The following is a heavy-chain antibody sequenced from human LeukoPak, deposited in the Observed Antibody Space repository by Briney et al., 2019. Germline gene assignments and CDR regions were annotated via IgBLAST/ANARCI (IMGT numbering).Heavy chain of an antibody. J-gene: IGHJ4*02. Sequence: ASVKVSCKPSGSPVSASGVTWIRQAPGQGLEWMGWIDPNDGDTTYAQTFQGRVIMTSDAFTRTVYMELRSLRSDDTAVYYCARGGGDNNLLDFWGQGTLVTVSS. CDR1: GSPVSASG. D-gene: IGHD2-21*02. CDR3: ARGGGDNNLLDF. V-gene: IGHV1-18*04. CDR2: IDPNDGDT.